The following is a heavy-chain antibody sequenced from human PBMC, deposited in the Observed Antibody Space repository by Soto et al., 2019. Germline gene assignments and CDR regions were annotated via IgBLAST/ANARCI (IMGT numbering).Heavy chain of an antibody. J-gene: IGHJ4*02. Sequence: ASVKVSCKASGGTFSSYAISWVRQAPGQGLEWMGGIIPIFGTANYAQKLQGRVTMTTDTSTSTAYMELRSLRSDDTAVYYCARNKDFDCWGEGTLVTVSS. CDR2: IIPIFGTA. V-gene: IGHV1-69*05. CDR3: ARNKDFDC. CDR1: GGTFSSYA.